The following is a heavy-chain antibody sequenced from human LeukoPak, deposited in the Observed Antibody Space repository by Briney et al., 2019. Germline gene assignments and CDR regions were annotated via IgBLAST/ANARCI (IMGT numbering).Heavy chain of an antibody. J-gene: IGHJ3*02. CDR2: ISYDGSNK. Sequence: GRSLRLSCAASGFTFSSYAMHWVRQAPGKGLEWVAVISYDGSNKYYADSVKGRFTISRDNSKNTLYLQMNSPRAEDTAVYYCAREEYSSSWYKAFDIWGQGTMVTVSS. CDR1: GFTFSSYA. V-gene: IGHV3-30-3*01. CDR3: AREEYSSSWYKAFDI. D-gene: IGHD6-13*01.